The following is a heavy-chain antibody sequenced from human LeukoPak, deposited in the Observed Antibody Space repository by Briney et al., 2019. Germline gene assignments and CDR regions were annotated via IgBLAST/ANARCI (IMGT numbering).Heavy chain of an antibody. V-gene: IGHV3-21*01. D-gene: IGHD2-15*01. CDR1: GLPFSNAW. CDR3: ASSYCSGGSCYAFDY. J-gene: IGHJ4*02. CDR2: ISKSSSYI. Sequence: GGSLRLSCAASGLPFSNAWMTWVRQAPGKGLEWVSCISKSSSYIDYAGSVKGRFTISRDNAKNSLYLQMNSLRAEDTAVYYCASSYCSGGSCYAFDYWGQGTLVTVSS.